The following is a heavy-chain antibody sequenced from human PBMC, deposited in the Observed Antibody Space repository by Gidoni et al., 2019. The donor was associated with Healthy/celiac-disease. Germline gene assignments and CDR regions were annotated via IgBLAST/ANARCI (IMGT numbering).Heavy chain of an antibody. V-gene: IGHV3-23*01. CDR2: ISGSGGST. CDR1: GFTFSSSA. J-gene: IGHJ4*02. Sequence: EVQLLESGGGLVQPGGSLRLSCAASGFTFSSSAMSWVRQAPGKGLEWVSAISGSGGSTYYADAVKGRFTISRDNSKNTLYLQMNSLRAEDTAVYYCAKDRGGIFGVVIKSFYFDYWGQGTLVTVSS. D-gene: IGHD3-3*01. CDR3: AKDRGGIFGVVIKSFYFDY.